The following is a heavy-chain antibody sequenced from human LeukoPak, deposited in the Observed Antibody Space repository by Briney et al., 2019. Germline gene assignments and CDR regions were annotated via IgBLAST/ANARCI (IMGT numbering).Heavy chain of an antibody. D-gene: IGHD3-10*01. V-gene: IGHV3-21*01. J-gene: IGHJ4*02. Sequence: PGGSLRLSCAASGFTFSSYSMNWVPQAPGKGLEWVSSISSSSSYIYYADSVKGRFTISRDNAKNSLYLQMNSLRAEDTAVYYCAREGVYYYGSGSFYFDYWGQGTLVTVSS. CDR1: GFTFSSYS. CDR2: ISSSSSYI. CDR3: AREGVYYYGSGSFYFDY.